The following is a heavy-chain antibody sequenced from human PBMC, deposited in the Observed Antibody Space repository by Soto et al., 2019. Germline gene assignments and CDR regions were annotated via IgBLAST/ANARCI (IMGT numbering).Heavy chain of an antibody. CDR1: GLSFSDYY. V-gene: IGHV3-11*01. CDR3: ARGRLVVPPFDS. Sequence: GGSLRLSCAASGLSFSDYYMSWIRQAPGKGLEWIAYITSSSSSTYYADSVKGRFSISRDNSRKTLYLQMNSLRAEDTAIYYCARGRLVVPPFDSWGRGTLVTVSS. D-gene: IGHD2-21*01. CDR2: ITSSSSST. J-gene: IGHJ5*01.